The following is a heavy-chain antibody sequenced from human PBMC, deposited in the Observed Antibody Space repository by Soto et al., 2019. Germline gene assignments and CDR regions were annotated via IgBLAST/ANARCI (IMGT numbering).Heavy chain of an antibody. Sequence: PGGSLRLSCAASGFTFSSYGMHWVRQAPGKGLEWVAVISYDGSNKYYADSVKGRFTISRDNSKNTLYLQMNSLRAEDTAVYYCAKDAIGVYFDYWGQGTLVTVSS. J-gene: IGHJ4*02. CDR1: GFTFSSYG. D-gene: IGHD2-8*01. CDR3: AKDAIGVYFDY. CDR2: ISYDGSNK. V-gene: IGHV3-30*18.